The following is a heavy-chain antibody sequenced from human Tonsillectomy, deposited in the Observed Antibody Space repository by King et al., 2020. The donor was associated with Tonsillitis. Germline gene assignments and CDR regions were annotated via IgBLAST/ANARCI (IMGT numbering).Heavy chain of an antibody. CDR3: ARFGDGGRIVMDV. J-gene: IGHJ6*02. V-gene: IGHV3-21*06. CDR2: ISSSSTYI. D-gene: IGHD2-21*01. CDR1: GFTFSDYD. Sequence: VQLVESGGGLVNPGGSLRLSCAASGFTFSDYDMDWVRQAPGKGLEWVSSISSSSTYIYYADSVKARFTTSRDNAKNALYLQMNSLRVEDTAVYYCARFGDGGRIVMDVWGQGTTVTVSS.